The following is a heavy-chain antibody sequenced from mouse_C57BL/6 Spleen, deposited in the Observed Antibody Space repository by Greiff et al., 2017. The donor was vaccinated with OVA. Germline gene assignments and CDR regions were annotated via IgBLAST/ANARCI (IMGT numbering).Heavy chain of an antibody. D-gene: IGHD2-3*01. CDR2: INPSNGGT. CDR3: ARGDGYYTFDY. Sequence: VQLQQPGPELVKPGASVKLSCKASGYTFTSYWMHWVKQRPGQGLEWIGNINPSNGGTNYNEKFKSKATMTVDKSSSTAYMQLSSLTSEDSAGYCGARGDGYYTFDYWGQGTTLTVSS. CDR1: GYTFTSYW. V-gene: IGHV1-53*01. J-gene: IGHJ2*01.